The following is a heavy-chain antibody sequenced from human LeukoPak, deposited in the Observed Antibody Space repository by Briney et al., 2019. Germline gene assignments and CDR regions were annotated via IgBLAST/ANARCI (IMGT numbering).Heavy chain of an antibody. V-gene: IGHV4-4*02. CDR3: ARDGRGGSGTYYFDY. CDR2: IYHSGST. J-gene: IGHJ4*02. Sequence: SETLSLTCAVSGGSISSSNWWSWVRQPPGKGLEWIGEIYHSGSTNYNPSLKSRVTISVDKSKNQFSLKLSSVTAADTAVYYCARDGRGGSGTYYFDYWGQGTLVTVSS. CDR1: GGSISSSNW. D-gene: IGHD3-10*01.